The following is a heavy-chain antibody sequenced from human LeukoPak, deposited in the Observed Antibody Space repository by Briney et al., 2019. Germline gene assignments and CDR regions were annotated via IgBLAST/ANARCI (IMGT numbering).Heavy chain of an antibody. CDR3: ARERVAVAGNWFDP. CDR2: IYYSGST. Sequence: SETLSLTCTVSGGSLSSYYWSWIRQPPGKGLEWIGYIYYSGSTNYNPSLKSRVTISVDTSKNQFSLKLSSVTAADTAVYYCARERVAVAGNWFDPWGQGTLVTVSS. CDR1: GGSLSSYY. V-gene: IGHV4-59*01. J-gene: IGHJ5*02. D-gene: IGHD6-19*01.